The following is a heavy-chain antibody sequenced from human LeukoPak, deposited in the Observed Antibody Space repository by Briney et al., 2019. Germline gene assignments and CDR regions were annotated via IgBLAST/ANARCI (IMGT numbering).Heavy chain of an antibody. CDR3: AKDPVLAAAGRGEFFDY. V-gene: IGHV3-7*03. D-gene: IGHD6-13*01. CDR2: IRQDGNAK. CDR1: GFTFDRYW. Sequence: PGGSLRLSCAASGFTFDRYWMSWVRQAPGKGLEWVANIRQDGNAKYCMDSVKGRFTVSRDNAKNSLYLQMNSLRAEDTAVYYCAKDPVLAAAGRGEFFDYWGQGTLVTVSS. J-gene: IGHJ4*02.